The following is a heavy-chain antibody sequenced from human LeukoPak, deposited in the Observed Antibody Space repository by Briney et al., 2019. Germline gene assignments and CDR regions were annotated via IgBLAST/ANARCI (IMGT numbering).Heavy chain of an antibody. Sequence: SETLSLTCTVSGGSISSSSYYWGWIRQPPGKGLEWIGSIYYSGSTYYNPSLKSRVTISVDTSKNQFSLKLSSVTAADTAVYYCARQIAVAGTGPEDWLGPLPPLPDYYYYYYMDVWGKGTTVTVSS. CDR1: GGSISSSSYY. V-gene: IGHV4-39*01. CDR2: IYYSGST. J-gene: IGHJ6*03. CDR3: ARQIAVAGTGPEDWLGPLPPLPDYYYYYYMDV. D-gene: IGHD6-19*01.